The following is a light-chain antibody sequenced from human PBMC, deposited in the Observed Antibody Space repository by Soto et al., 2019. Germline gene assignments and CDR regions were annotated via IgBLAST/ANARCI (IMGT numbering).Light chain of an antibody. V-gene: IGLV2-8*01. CDR2: EVS. CDR3: SSYAGSNIYV. CDR1: SSDVGSYNY. J-gene: IGLJ1*01. Sequence: QSALTQPPSASGSPGQSVTISCTGTSSDVGSYNYVSWYQQNPGKAPKLIIYEVSKRPPGVPDRFSGSKSGNTASLSVSGLQAEDDGDYYCSSYAGSNIYVFGTGNKLTVL.